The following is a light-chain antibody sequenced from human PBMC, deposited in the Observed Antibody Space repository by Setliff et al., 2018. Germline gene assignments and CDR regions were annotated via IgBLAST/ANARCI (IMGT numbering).Light chain of an antibody. CDR3: SSHSSTGTDV. V-gene: IGLV2-14*01. J-gene: IGLJ1*01. CDR2: EVS. Sequence: QSALTQPASVSGSPGQSITISCTGTSSDVGYYNYVSWYQQHPGEAPQLKIYEVSNRPSGVSDRFTGSKSGNTASLTISGLQVGDEADYYCSSHSSTGTDVFGTGTKVTVL. CDR1: SSDVGYYNY.